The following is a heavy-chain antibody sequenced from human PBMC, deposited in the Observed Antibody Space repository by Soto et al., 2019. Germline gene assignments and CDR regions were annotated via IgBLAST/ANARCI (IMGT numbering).Heavy chain of an antibody. D-gene: IGHD3-10*01. CDR3: TTDQVLLWFGELTQRFDC. CDR2: IKSKTDGGTT. Sequence: VGSLRLACAASGFTFSNAWVSWVRQAPGKGLEWVGRIKSKTDGGTTDYAAPVKGRFTISRDDSKNTLYLQMNSLKTEDTAVYYCTTDQVLLWFGELTQRFDCWGQGTLLTVSS. V-gene: IGHV3-15*01. J-gene: IGHJ4*02. CDR1: GFTFSNAW.